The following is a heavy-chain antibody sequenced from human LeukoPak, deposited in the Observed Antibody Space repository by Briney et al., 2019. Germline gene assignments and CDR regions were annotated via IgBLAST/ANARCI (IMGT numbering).Heavy chain of an antibody. Sequence: GGSLRLSCAASGFTFSDSYMTWVRQTPGKGLEWLSYISGNSGDTNYADSVKGRFTISRDNAKNSLYLQMNSLRVEDTAVYYCARDPRTVRIWGQGTLVTVSS. D-gene: IGHD1-1*01. CDR3: ARDPRTVRI. J-gene: IGHJ4*02. CDR1: GFTFSDSY. V-gene: IGHV3-11*06. CDR2: ISGNSGDT.